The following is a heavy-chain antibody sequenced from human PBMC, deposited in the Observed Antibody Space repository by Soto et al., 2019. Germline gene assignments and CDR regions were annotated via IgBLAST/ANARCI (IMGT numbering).Heavy chain of an antibody. J-gene: IGHJ4*02. CDR3: AREITGTRDPHLYYFDY. CDR1: VGSISSGGYY. D-gene: IGHD1-20*01. Sequence: QVQLQESGPGLVKPSQTLSLTCTVSVGSISSGGYYWSWIRQHPGKGLEWIGYIYYSGRTYYNPSLKSLVTITVDTSKNQFSLKLSSVTAADTAVYYCAREITGTRDPHLYYFDYWGQGTLVTVSP. CDR2: IYYSGRT. V-gene: IGHV4-31*01.